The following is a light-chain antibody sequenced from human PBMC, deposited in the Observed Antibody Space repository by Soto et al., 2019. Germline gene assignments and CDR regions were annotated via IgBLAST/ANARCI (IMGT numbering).Light chain of an antibody. J-gene: IGKJ4*01. Sequence: DIQLTQSPSFLSASVGDRVTITCRASQGIRDFLAWYQQKPGKALKLLIYAASTLQAGVPTRFSGFASGTEFTLTISNLQPADSATYYCQQFNVYPLTFGGGTKVEIK. V-gene: IGKV1-9*01. CDR3: QQFNVYPLT. CDR2: AAS. CDR1: QGIRDF.